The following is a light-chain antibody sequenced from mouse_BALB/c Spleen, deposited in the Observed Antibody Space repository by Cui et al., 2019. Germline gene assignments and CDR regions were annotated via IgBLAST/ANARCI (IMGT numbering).Light chain of an antibody. V-gene: IGKV4-74*01. CDR1: SSVSSSY. CDR3: HQYHRSPPT. J-gene: IGKJ5*01. CDR2: STS. Sequence: QIVLTQSPAIMSASLGERVTTTCTASSSVSSSYLHWYQQKPGSSPKLWIYSTSNLASGVPARFSGSGSGTSYSLTISSMEAEDAATYYCHQYHRSPPTFGAGTKLELK.